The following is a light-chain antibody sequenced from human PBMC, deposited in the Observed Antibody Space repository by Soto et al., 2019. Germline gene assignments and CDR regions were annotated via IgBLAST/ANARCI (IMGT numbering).Light chain of an antibody. J-gene: IGLJ2*01. Sequence: QSVLTQPPSVSAAPGQNVTISCSGSIFNIGSNSVSWYRHLPGTAPKLLIYDINQRPSGIPDRFSGSKSGTSATLGITGLQTGDEADYYCGTWGSSLSSVVFGGGTKLTVL. CDR2: DIN. V-gene: IGLV1-51*01. CDR3: GTWGSSLSSVV. CDR1: IFNIGSNS.